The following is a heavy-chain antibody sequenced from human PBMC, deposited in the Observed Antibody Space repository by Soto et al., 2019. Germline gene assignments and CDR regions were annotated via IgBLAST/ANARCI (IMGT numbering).Heavy chain of an antibody. CDR3: ARGYDFWGGMDV. J-gene: IGHJ6*02. V-gene: IGHV1-69*13. CDR2: IIPIFGTA. Sequence: GASVKVSCKASGGTFSSYAISWVRQAPGQGLEWMGGIIPIFGTANYAQKFQGRVTITADESTSTAYMELSSLRSEDTAVYYCARGYDFWGGMDVWGQGTTVTVSS. CDR1: GGTFSSYA. D-gene: IGHD3-3*01.